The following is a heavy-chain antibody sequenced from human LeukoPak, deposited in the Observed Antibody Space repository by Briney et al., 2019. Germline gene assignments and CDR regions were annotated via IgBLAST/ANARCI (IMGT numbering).Heavy chain of an antibody. CDR1: GFTFSNAW. J-gene: IGHJ3*02. V-gene: IGHV3-15*01. Sequence: RGSLRLSCAASGFTFSNAWMSWVRQAPGKGLEWVGRIKSKTDGGTTDYAAPVKGRFTISRDDSKNTLYLQMNSLKTEDTAVYYCTTYSGSYWGDAFDIWGQGTMVTVSS. D-gene: IGHD1-26*01. CDR3: TTYSGSYWGDAFDI. CDR2: IKSKTDGGTT.